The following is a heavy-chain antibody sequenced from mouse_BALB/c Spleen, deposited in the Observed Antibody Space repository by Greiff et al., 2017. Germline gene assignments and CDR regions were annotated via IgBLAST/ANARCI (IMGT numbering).Heavy chain of an antibody. V-gene: IGHV1-5*01. CDR1: GYTFTSYW. CDR3: TREEGNHAWFAY. CDR2: IYPGNSDT. D-gene: IGHD2-1*01. Sequence: EVQVVESGTVLARPGASVKMSCKASGYTFTSYWMHWVKQRPGQGLEWIGAIYPGNSDTSYNQKFKGKAKLTAVTSTSTAYMELSSLTNEDSAVYYCTREEGNHAWFAYWGQGTLVTVSA. J-gene: IGHJ3*01.